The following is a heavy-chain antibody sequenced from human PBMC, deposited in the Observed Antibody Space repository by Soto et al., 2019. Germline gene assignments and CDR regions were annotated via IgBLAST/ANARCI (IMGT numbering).Heavy chain of an antibody. CDR2: IWYDGSNK. Sequence: GGSLRLSCAASGFTFSSYGMHWVRQAPGKGLEWVAVIWYDGSNKYYADSVKGRFTISRDNSKNTLYLQMNSLRAEDTAVYYCARVSIAARPEAYYFDYWGQGTLVTVSS. V-gene: IGHV3-33*01. D-gene: IGHD6-6*01. CDR1: GFTFSSYG. J-gene: IGHJ4*02. CDR3: ARVSIAARPEAYYFDY.